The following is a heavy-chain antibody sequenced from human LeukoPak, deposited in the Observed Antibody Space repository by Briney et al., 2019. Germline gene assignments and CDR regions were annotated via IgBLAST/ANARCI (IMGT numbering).Heavy chain of an antibody. CDR1: GGSVSSGSYY. D-gene: IGHD3-3*01. CDR3: ARLRFWSGYRYYGMDV. Sequence: SETLSLTCTVSGGSVSSGSYYWSWIRQPPGKGLEWIGYIYYSGSTNYNPSLKSRVTISVDTSKNQFSLKLSSVTAADTAVYYCARLRFWSGYRYYGMDVWGQGTTVTVSS. V-gene: IGHV4-61*01. J-gene: IGHJ6*02. CDR2: IYYSGST.